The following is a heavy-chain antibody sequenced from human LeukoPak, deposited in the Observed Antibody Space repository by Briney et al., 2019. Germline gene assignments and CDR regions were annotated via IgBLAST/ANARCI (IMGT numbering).Heavy chain of an antibody. CDR3: VKGSEAYCDSKSDY. D-gene: IGHD3-22*01. J-gene: IGHJ4*02. Sequence: TGGSLRLSCSASGFTFSSYAMHWVRPAPGNGLEYVSAISSNGGTIYYADSAKGRFTISRDNSKNTLYLQMSSLRVEDTAVYYCVKGSEAYCDSKSDYWGQGTLVTVSS. CDR2: ISSNGGTI. V-gene: IGHV3-64D*09. CDR1: GFTFSSYA.